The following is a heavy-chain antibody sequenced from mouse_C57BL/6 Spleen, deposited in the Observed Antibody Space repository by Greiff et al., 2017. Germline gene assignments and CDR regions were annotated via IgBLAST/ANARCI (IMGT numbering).Heavy chain of an antibody. CDR2: IYPGDGDT. CDR3: ARILYYAMDY. Sequence: VQLQQSGPELVKPGASVKISCKASGYVFSSSWMNWVKQRPGKGLEWIGRIYPGDGDTNYNGKFKGKATLTADKSSSTAYMQLSSLTSEDSAVYFCARILYYAMDYWGQGTSVTVSS. J-gene: IGHJ4*01. CDR1: GYVFSSSW. V-gene: IGHV1-82*01.